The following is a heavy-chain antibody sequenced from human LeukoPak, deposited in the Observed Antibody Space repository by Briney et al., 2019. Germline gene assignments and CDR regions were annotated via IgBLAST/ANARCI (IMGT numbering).Heavy chain of an antibody. CDR3: ANSEGRYCGSTSCYFPGDY. CDR2: ISGSGGTT. Sequence: GGSLRLSCAASGFTFSSYAMSWVRQAPGKGLEWVSAISGSGGTTYYVDSVKGRFTVSRDNSKNTLYMQMNSLRAEDTAVYYCANSEGRYCGSTSCYFPGDYWGQGTLVIVSS. D-gene: IGHD2-2*01. CDR1: GFTFSSYA. V-gene: IGHV3-23*01. J-gene: IGHJ4*02.